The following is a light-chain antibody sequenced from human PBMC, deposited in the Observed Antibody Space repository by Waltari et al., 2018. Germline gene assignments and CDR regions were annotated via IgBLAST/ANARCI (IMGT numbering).Light chain of an antibody. CDR1: QSISKW. CDR3: QQYNSYSLLA. CDR2: KAS. V-gene: IGKV1-5*03. Sequence: DIQMTQSPSTLSASVGDRVIFSCRASQSISKWLAWYQQKPGKAPKLLIYKASTLESGVPARVSGSGSGTEFTLTISSLQPEHFATYYCQQYNSYSLLAFGGGTKVEIK. J-gene: IGKJ4*01.